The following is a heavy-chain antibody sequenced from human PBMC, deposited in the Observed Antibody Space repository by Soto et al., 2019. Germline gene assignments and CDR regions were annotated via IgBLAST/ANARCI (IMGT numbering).Heavy chain of an antibody. Sequence: SKPLSLTCIVSGDSISSSSYYWGWIRQPPGKGLEWIGSIYYSGRTYYNPSFKSRVTISIDTSKNQFSLKLSSVTATDTAVYYCARHRKTVVTQAYTDHWCQGVRVTVSS. V-gene: IGHV4-39*01. CDR1: GDSISSSSYY. CDR2: IYYSGRT. CDR3: ARHRKTVVTQAYTDH. J-gene: IGHJ4*02. D-gene: IGHD2-21*02.